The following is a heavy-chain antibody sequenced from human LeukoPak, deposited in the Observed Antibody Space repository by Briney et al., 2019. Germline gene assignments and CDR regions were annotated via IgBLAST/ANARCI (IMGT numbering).Heavy chain of an antibody. CDR3: ARDFAGRRITGTTGWFDP. D-gene: IGHD1-14*01. J-gene: IGHJ5*02. Sequence: PVGSLRLSCAASGFTFSSYGMHWVRQAPGKGLEWVAVIWYDGSNKYYADSVKGRFTISRDNSKNTLYLQMNSLRAEDTAVYYCARDFAGRRITGTTGWFDPWGQGTLVTVSS. CDR2: IWYDGSNK. V-gene: IGHV3-33*01. CDR1: GFTFSSYG.